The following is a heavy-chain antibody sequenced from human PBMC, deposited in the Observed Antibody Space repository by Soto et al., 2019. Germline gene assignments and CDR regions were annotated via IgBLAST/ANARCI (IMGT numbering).Heavy chain of an antibody. CDR3: AISQDRGGRTTFIY. V-gene: IGHV3-9*01. CDR2: INWKGDI. J-gene: IGHJ4*02. Sequence: GGSLRLSCAVSGFTFDDNAMHWVRQAPEKGLEWVSGINWKGDIDYADSVKGRFTISRDNAENSLYLQMNSLRAEDTALYYFAISQDRGGRTTFIYWGQGTQVTVSS. CDR1: GFTFDDNA. D-gene: IGHD3-16*01.